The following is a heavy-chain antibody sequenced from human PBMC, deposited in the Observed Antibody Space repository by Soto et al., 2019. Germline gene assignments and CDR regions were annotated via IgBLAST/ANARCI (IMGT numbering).Heavy chain of an antibody. CDR1: GFTFSSYS. V-gene: IGHV3-21*01. D-gene: IGHD2-2*01. CDR2: ISSSSSYI. CDR3: AREVGDIVVVPAAGLDYYYYYYMDV. J-gene: IGHJ6*03. Sequence: GGSLRLSCAASGFTFSSYSMNWVRQAPGKGLEWVSSISSSSSYIYYADSVKGRFTISRDNAKNSLYLQMNSLRAEDTAVYYCAREVGDIVVVPAAGLDYYYYYYMDVWGKGTTVTVSS.